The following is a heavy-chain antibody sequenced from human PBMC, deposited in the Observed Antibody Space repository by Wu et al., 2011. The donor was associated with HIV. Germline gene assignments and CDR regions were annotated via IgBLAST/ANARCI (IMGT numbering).Heavy chain of an antibody. D-gene: IGHD2-15*01. J-gene: IGHJ3*01. CDR3: VRGYCSGDNCYLPFDVFDV. CDR1: GDTFSSFA. CDR2: ILPVLVST. Sequence: QVQLMQSGADVKKPGSSVKISCGASGGASGDTFSSFAFSWVRQAPGQGLEWLGAILPVLVSTKYADSFEDRITIYTDALTKTVNMELSSLTSEDTAVYYCVRGYCSGDNCYLPFDVFDVWGQGRMVTVSS. V-gene: IGHV1-69*05.